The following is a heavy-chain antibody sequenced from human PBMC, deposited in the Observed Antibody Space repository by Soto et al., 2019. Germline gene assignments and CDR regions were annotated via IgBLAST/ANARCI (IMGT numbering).Heavy chain of an antibody. J-gene: IGHJ6*02. CDR3: AADDCSGGSCYQGAQLWLYGMDV. D-gene: IGHD2-15*01. V-gene: IGHV1-58*01. CDR2: IVVGSGNT. Sequence: GASVKVSCKASGFTFTSSAVQWVRQARGQRLEWIGWIVVGSGNTNYAQKFQERVTITRDMSTSTAYMELSSLRSEDTAVYYCAADDCSGGSCYQGAQLWLYGMDVWGQGTTVTVSS. CDR1: GFTFTSSA.